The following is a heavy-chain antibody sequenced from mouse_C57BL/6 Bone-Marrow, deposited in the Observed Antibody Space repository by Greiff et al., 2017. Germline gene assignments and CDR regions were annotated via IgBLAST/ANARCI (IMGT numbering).Heavy chain of an antibody. V-gene: IGHV1-58*01. CDR3: ARSGGLWLRRLFAY. Sequence: EVQGVESGAELVRPGSSVKMSCKTSGYTFTSYGINWVKQRPGQGLEWIGYIYIGNGYTEYNEKFKGKVTLTSDTSSSTAYMQLSSLTSEDSAIYFCARSGGLWLRRLFAYWGQGTLVTVSA. CDR2: IYIGNGYT. D-gene: IGHD2-2*01. J-gene: IGHJ3*01. CDR1: GYTFTSYG.